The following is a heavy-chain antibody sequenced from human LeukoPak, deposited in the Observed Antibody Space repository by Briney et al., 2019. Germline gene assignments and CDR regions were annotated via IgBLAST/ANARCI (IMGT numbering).Heavy chain of an antibody. Sequence: ASVKISCKASDYTFTSYGISWVRQAPGQGLEWMGWISTYNGNTNYAQKLQGRVTTTTDTSTSTAYMELRSLRSDDTAVYYCARSISYYYGMDVWGQGTTVTVSS. V-gene: IGHV1-18*01. J-gene: IGHJ6*02. CDR3: ARSISYYYGMDV. CDR1: DYTFTSYG. D-gene: IGHD2/OR15-2a*01. CDR2: ISTYNGNT.